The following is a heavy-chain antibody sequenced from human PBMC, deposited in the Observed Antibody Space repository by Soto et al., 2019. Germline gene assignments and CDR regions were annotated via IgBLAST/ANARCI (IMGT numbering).Heavy chain of an antibody. D-gene: IGHD2-21*02. CDR1: GFTFSSYG. CDR3: AKAMVVVTAISGGGGFGK. CDR2: ISYDGSNK. Sequence: GGSLRLSCAASGFTFSSYGMHWVRQAPGKGLEWVAVISYDGSNKYCADSVKGRFTISRDNSKNTLYLQMNSLRAEDTAVYYCAKAMVVVTAISGGGGFGKRGQGTLVTVSS. V-gene: IGHV3-30*18. J-gene: IGHJ3*01.